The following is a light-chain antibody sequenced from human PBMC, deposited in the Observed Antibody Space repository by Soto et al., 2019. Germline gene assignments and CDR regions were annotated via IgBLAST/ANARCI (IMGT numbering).Light chain of an antibody. Sequence: EIVLTQSPGTLSLSPGERATLSCRASQSVSSYYLAWYQQKPGQAPRLLIYDASTRATGIPARFSGSGSGTEFTLTISSLQSEDFAVYHCQQYKTWSSITFGQGTRLEIK. CDR3: QQYKTWSSIT. J-gene: IGKJ5*01. CDR2: DAS. CDR1: QSVSSY. V-gene: IGKV3-15*01.